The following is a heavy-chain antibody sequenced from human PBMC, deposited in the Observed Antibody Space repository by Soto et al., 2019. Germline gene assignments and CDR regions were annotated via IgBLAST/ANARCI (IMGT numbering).Heavy chain of an antibody. CDR2: INAGNGNT. CDR1: GYTFTSYA. CDR3: ARDSTRYSSSWLYYYYYFMDV. Sequence: QVQLVQSGAEVKKPGASVKVSCKASGYTFTSYAMHWVRQAPGQRLEWMGWINAGNGNTKYSQMFQGRVTITRDTSASTAYMELSSLRSEDTAVYYCARDSTRYSSSWLYYYYYFMDVWGKGTTVTVSS. D-gene: IGHD6-13*01. V-gene: IGHV1-3*01. J-gene: IGHJ6*03.